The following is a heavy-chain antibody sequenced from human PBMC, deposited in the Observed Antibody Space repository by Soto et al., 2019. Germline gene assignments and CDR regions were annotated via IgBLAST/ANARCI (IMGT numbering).Heavy chain of an antibody. D-gene: IGHD3-9*01. CDR1: GYTFTSYY. J-gene: IGHJ5*02. V-gene: IGHV1-46*01. CDR2: INPSGGST. Sequence: QVQLVQSGAEVKKPGASVKVSCKASGYTFTSYYMHWVRQAPGQGLEWMGIINPSGGSTSYAQKCQGRVTMTRDTSTSTVYMELSSLRSEDTAVYYCARRDILTGYYRGGGWFDPWGQGTLVTVSS. CDR3: ARRDILTGYYRGGGWFDP.